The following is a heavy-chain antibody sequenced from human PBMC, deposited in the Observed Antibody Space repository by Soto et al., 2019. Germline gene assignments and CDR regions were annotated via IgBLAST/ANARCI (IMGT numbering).Heavy chain of an antibody. J-gene: IGHJ4*02. CDR1: GFTFSSYA. CDR2: ISGSGGST. Sequence: GGSLRLSCAASGFTFSSYAMSWVRQAPGKGLEWVSAISGSGGSTYYADSVKGRFTISRDNSKNTLYLQMSSLRAEDTAVYYCAKDQGYSYGQAFDYWGQGTLVTVSS. D-gene: IGHD5-18*01. CDR3: AKDQGYSYGQAFDY. V-gene: IGHV3-23*01.